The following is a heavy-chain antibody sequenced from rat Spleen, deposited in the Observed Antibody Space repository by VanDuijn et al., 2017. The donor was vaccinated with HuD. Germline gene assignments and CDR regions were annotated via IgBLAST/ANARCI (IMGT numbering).Heavy chain of an antibody. CDR3: VSHGARISRFAY. CDR1: GFIFSKYD. Sequence: EVQLVESGGGLVQPGSPLKLSCAASGFIFSKYDMVWVRQTPTKGLEWVASISTGGGNTYYRDSVKGRFTISRENAKDILYLQMDSLRSEDTATYYCVSHGARISRFAYWGQGTLVTVSS. V-gene: IGHV5S14*01. J-gene: IGHJ3*01. D-gene: IGHD2-7*01. CDR2: ISTGGGNT.